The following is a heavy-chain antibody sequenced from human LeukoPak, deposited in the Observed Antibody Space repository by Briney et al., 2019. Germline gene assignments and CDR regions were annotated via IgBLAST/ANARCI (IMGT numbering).Heavy chain of an antibody. CDR3: ATIEAAGSSFDY. Sequence: ASVKVSCKASGYTFTNYYMHWVRQAPGQGLEWMGIINPSGGTTNYAQKFQGRITMTRDTSTSTVYVALTSLRSEDTAVYYCATIEAAGSSFDYWGQGTLVTVSS. J-gene: IGHJ4*02. V-gene: IGHV1-46*01. CDR1: GYTFTNYY. D-gene: IGHD6-13*01. CDR2: INPSGGTT.